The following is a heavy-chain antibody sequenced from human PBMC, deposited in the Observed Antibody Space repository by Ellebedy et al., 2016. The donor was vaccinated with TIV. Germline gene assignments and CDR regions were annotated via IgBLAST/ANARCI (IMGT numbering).Heavy chain of an antibody. D-gene: IGHD1-1*01. CDR2: INPNSGGT. J-gene: IGHJ4*02. CDR1: GYTFTGYY. CDR3: ARDFGTLRAFDY. V-gene: IGHV1-2*02. Sequence: AASVKVSCKASGYTFTGYYMHWVRQAPGQGLEWMGWINPNSGGTNYAQKFQGRVTMTRDTSISTAYMELSRLRSDDTAVYYCARDFGTLRAFDYWGQGTLVAVSS.